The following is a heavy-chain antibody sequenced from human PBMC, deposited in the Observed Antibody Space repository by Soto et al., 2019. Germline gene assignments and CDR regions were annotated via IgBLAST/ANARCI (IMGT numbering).Heavy chain of an antibody. CDR1: EFTFSNYA. Sequence: GGSLRLSCAASEFTFSNYAMHWVRQPPGKGLQWLAVISYDGNNKYYADSVEGRFTISRDNSKNTVYLQMNSLRLEDTAVYYCARGPSYSDSYFDYWDQGTLVTVSS. D-gene: IGHD4-17*01. CDR2: ISYDGNNK. CDR3: ARGPSYSDSYFDY. V-gene: IGHV3-30*03. J-gene: IGHJ4*02.